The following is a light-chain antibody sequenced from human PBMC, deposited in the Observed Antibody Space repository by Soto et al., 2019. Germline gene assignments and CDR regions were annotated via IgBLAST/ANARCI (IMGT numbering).Light chain of an antibody. CDR2: EVS. Sequence: QSALTQPASVSGSPGQSITISCTGTSSDVGSYNYVSWYQQHPGKAPKLMIYEVSDRPSGISSRFSGSKSGDTASLTISGLQTEDEADYYCSSYTSGFVDGFGTGNKVTVL. CDR1: SSDVGSYNY. CDR3: SSYTSGFVDG. J-gene: IGLJ1*01. V-gene: IGLV2-14*01.